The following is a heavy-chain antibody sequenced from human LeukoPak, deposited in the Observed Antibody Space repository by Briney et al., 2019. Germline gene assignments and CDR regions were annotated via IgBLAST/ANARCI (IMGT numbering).Heavy chain of an antibody. CDR3: AREGVSSGWYRAYYMDV. CDR2: INPITGGT. J-gene: IGHJ6*03. D-gene: IGHD6-19*01. CDR1: GYTFTSYD. Sequence: GASVKVSCKASGYTFTSYDINWVRQAPGQGLEWMGWINPITGGTNYAQRFQGRVTMTRDTSISTVYMELSRLRSDDTAVYYCAREGVSSGWYRAYYMDVWGKGTTVTISS. V-gene: IGHV1-2*02.